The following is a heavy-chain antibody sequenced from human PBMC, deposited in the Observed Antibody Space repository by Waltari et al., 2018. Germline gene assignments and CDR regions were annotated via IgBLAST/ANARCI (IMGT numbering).Heavy chain of an antibody. CDR2: TYYRSKWYS. J-gene: IGHJ4*02. V-gene: IGHV6-1*01. CDR3: ARDLGWAREFFDF. D-gene: IGHD3-10*01. CDR1: GDSVSSNIAA. Sequence: QVQLQQSGPGLVKPSQTLSLTFSISGDSVSSNIAAWNWIRQSPSRGLEWLGRTYYRSKWYSDYSLAVQGRVTINPVTSTNQFSLQLNSVTPEDTAVYYCARDLGWAREFFDFWGQGTLVTVSS.